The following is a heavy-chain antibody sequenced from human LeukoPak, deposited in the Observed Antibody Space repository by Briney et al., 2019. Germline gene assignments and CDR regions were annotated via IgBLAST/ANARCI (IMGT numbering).Heavy chain of an antibody. J-gene: IGHJ4*02. CDR1: GFTFSSYS. CDR2: ISSSDNTI. D-gene: IGHD3-9*01. V-gene: IGHV3-48*02. CDR3: ARDRDWAFDY. Sequence: PGGSLRLSCAASGFTFSSYSMNWVRQAPGKGLEWVSYISSSDNTILYADSVKGRFTISRDDAKDSLYLQMDNLRDEDTAVYYCARDRDWAFDYWGQGTQVTVST.